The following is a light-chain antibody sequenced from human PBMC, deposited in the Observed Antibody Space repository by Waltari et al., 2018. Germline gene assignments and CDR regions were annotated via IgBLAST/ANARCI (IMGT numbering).Light chain of an antibody. V-gene: IGLV2-23*02. CDR2: EII. CDR1: NLHIDSPPS. Sequence: QSALTQPPAASGSPGQSITISSTAVNLHIDSPPSVSWYQHHQGRNPRLLIYEIIQRPSVISNRFSGSKSGNAASLTISGLQPEDEADYFCCSFAGYGIYVFGSGTQVSVL. CDR3: CSFAGYGIYV. J-gene: IGLJ1*01.